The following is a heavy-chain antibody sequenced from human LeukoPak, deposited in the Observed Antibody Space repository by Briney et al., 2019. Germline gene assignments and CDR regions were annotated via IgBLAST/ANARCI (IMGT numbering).Heavy chain of an antibody. Sequence: ASVKVSCKASGYTFTSYGISWVRQAPGQGLEWMGWISAYNGNTNYAQKLQGRVTMTTDTSTSTAYMELRSLRSDDTAVYYCARDLTISGVTPTYPLRPWGQGTLVTVSS. CDR2: ISAYNGNT. V-gene: IGHV1-18*01. D-gene: IGHD3-3*01. CDR3: ARDLTISGVTPTYPLRP. CDR1: GYTFTSYG. J-gene: IGHJ5*02.